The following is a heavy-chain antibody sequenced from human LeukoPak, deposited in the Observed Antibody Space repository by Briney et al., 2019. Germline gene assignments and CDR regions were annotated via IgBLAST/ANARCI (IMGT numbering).Heavy chain of an antibody. CDR2: IYIGGST. D-gene: IGHD3-10*01. CDR3: ARDLLLWFGELFDYYGMDV. CDR1: GFTVSSNY. J-gene: IGHJ6*02. V-gene: IGHV3-53*04. Sequence: PGGALRLSCAASGFTVSSNYMSWVRQAPGKGLEGVSVIYIGGSTYYADSVKGRFTISRHNSKNTLYLQMNSVRAADTAVYYCARDLLLWFGELFDYYGMDVWGQGTTVTVSS.